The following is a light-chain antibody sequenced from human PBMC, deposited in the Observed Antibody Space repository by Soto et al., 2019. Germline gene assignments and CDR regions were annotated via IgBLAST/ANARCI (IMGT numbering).Light chain of an antibody. Sequence: EIVLTQSPATLSLSPGERATLSCGASQSVSNSYLAWYQQKPGLAPRLLIYDASSTATGIPDRFSGSGSGTEFTLTISNLQAEDFAVYYCQQFNNWPHTFGQGTRLEIK. CDR2: DAS. J-gene: IGKJ2*01. CDR1: QSVSNSY. V-gene: IGKV3D-20*01. CDR3: QQFNNWPHT.